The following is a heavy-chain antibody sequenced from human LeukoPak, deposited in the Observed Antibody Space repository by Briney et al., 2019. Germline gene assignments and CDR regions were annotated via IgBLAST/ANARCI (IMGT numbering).Heavy chain of an antibody. Sequence: PSETLSLTCTVSGGSIRSGSYYWSWIRQPAGKGLEWIGRTYISGTTNYNPSLKSRVTISIDTSKNQFSLKLSSVTAADTAVYYCARSPGGYSREFDYWGQGTLVTVSS. D-gene: IGHD1-26*01. CDR1: GGSIRSGSYY. CDR2: TYISGTT. V-gene: IGHV4-61*02. J-gene: IGHJ4*02. CDR3: ARSPGGYSREFDY.